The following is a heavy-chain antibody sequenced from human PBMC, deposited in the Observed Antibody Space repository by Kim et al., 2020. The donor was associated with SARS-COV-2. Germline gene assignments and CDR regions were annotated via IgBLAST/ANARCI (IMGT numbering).Heavy chain of an antibody. D-gene: IGHD2-2*01. CDR3: ASPIVVVPAAMLDRPNYYYGMDV. J-gene: IGHJ6*02. CDR2: IIPILGIA. CDR1: GGTFSSYA. Sequence: SVKVSCKASGGTFSSYAISWVRQAPGQGLEWMGRIIPILGIANYAQKFQGRVTITADKSTSTAYMELSSLRSEDTAVYYCASPIVVVPAAMLDRPNYYYGMDVWGQGTTVTVSS. V-gene: IGHV1-69*04.